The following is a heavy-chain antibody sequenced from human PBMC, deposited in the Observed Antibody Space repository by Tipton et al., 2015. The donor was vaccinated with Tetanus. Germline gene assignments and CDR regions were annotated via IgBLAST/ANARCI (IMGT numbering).Heavy chain of an antibody. V-gene: IGHV4-61*08. CDR2: IYYSGST. CDR3: ARGTGDY. J-gene: IGHJ4*02. Sequence: LRLSCTVSGDSLRTGDRNWSWIRQPPGKGLEWIGYIYYSGSTNYNPSLKSRVTISVDTSKNQFSLKLSSVTAADTAVYYCARGTGDYWGQGTLVIVSS. CDR1: GDSLRTGDRN. D-gene: IGHD1-14*01.